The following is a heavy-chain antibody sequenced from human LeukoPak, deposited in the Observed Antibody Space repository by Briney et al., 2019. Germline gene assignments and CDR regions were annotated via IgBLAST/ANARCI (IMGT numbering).Heavy chain of an antibody. V-gene: IGHV3-30*04. CDR2: ISYDGSNK. Sequence: GGSLRLSCAASGFTFSSYAMHWVRQAPGKGLEWVAVISYDGSNKYYADSVKGRFTISRDNAKNSLYLQMNSLRAEDTAVYYCASLALYDSSGYYPYSAPLNYWGQGTLVTVSS. D-gene: IGHD3-22*01. J-gene: IGHJ4*02. CDR3: ASLALYDSSGYYPYSAPLNY. CDR1: GFTFSSYA.